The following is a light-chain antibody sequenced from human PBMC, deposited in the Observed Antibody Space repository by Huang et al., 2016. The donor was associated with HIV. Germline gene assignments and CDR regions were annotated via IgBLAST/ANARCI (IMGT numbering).Light chain of an antibody. CDR3: QQSYSTPLT. CDR1: QSIDTY. CDR2: AAS. V-gene: IGKV1-39*01. J-gene: IGKJ4*01. Sequence: DIQMTQSPSSLSASVGERVTITCRESQSIDTYLNWYQEKPGKAPKRLIYAASIWQSGVPSRFSGSGSGTDFTLTISSLQPEDFATFYCQQSYSTPLTFGGGTKVEIK.